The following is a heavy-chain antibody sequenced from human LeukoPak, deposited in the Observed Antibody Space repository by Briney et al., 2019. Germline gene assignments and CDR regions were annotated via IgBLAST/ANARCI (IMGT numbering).Heavy chain of an antibody. CDR3: ARDLGGYGDYGTNFDY. D-gene: IGHD4-17*01. Sequence: GGSLRLSCAASGFTFSSYGMHWVRQAPGKGLEWVAFIRYDGSNKYYADSVKGRFTISRHNAKRSLYLQMNGLRAEDTAVYYCARDLGGYGDYGTNFDYWGQGTLVTVSS. J-gene: IGHJ4*02. CDR1: GFTFSSYG. CDR2: IRYDGSNK. V-gene: IGHV3-30*02.